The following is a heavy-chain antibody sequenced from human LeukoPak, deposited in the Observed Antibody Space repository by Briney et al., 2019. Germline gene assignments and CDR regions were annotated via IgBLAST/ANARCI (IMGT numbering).Heavy chain of an antibody. V-gene: IGHV3-33*01. Sequence: PGGSLGLSCAASGFTFSSYGMHWVRQAPGKGLEWVAVIWYDGSNKYYADSVKGRFDFPRDNSKNTLYLQMNSLRAEDTAVYYCARDASYYDILTGYPGYWGQGTLVTVSS. CDR3: ARDASYYDILTGYPGY. D-gene: IGHD3-9*01. CDR1: GFTFSSYG. J-gene: IGHJ4*02. CDR2: IWYDGSNK.